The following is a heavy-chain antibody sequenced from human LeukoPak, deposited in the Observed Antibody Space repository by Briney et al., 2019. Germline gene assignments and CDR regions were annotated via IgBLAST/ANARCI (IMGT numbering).Heavy chain of an antibody. D-gene: IGHD2-2*02. CDR2: ISYDGSNK. J-gene: IGHJ4*02. CDR1: GFTFSSYA. V-gene: IGHV3-30-3*01. CDR3: ARVSEVVVPAAIPYYFDY. Sequence: GRSLRLSCAASGFTFSSYAMHWVRQAPGKGLEWVAVISYDGSNKYYADSVKGRFTISRDNSKNTLYLQMNSLRAEDTAVYYCARVSEVVVPAAIPYYFDYWGQGTLVTVSS.